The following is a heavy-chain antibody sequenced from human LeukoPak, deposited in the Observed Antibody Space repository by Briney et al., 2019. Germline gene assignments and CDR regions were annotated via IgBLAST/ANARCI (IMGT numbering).Heavy chain of an antibody. CDR3: ARERGILRGDAFDL. D-gene: IGHD1-26*01. V-gene: IGHV4-4*07. CDR1: GGSISSYY. Sequence: SETLSLTCTVSGGSISSYYWSWIRQPAGKGLEWIGRIYTSGSTNYNPSLESRVTMSIDTSKHQFSLKLTSVTAADTAVYYCARERGILRGDAFDLWGQGTMVTVSS. J-gene: IGHJ3*01. CDR2: IYTSGST.